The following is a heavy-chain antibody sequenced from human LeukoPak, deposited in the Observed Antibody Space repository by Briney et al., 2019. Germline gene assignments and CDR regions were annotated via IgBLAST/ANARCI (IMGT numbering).Heavy chain of an antibody. CDR3: AKDSQVVVPGGVDY. CDR2: ISYDGSNK. V-gene: IGHV3-30*18. Sequence: GGSLRLSCAASGFTFSSYGMHWVRQAPGKGLEWVAVISYDGSNKYYADSVKGRFTISRDNSKNTLYLQMNSLRAEDTAVYYCAKDSQVVVPGGVDYWGQGTLVTVSS. J-gene: IGHJ4*02. D-gene: IGHD2-2*01. CDR1: GFTFSSYG.